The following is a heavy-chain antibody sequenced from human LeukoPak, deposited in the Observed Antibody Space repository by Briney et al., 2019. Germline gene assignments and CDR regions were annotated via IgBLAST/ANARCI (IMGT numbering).Heavy chain of an antibody. CDR3: ARDLGISGWYAPPLGYFDY. Sequence: ASVKVSFKASGYTFTGYCMHWVRQAPGQGLEWMVWINPKSGGTNYAQKFQGRVTMTRDTSISTTYMELSRLRSDDTAVYYCARDLGISGWYAPPLGYFDYWGQGTLVTVSS. CDR1: GYTFTGYC. D-gene: IGHD6-19*01. V-gene: IGHV1-2*02. CDR2: INPKSGGT. J-gene: IGHJ4*02.